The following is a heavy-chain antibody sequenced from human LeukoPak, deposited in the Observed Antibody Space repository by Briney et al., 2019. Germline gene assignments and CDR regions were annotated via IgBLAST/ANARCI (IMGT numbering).Heavy chain of an antibody. CDR1: GYTFTGYY. D-gene: IGHD4-17*01. CDR2: INPNSGGT. J-gene: IGHJ4*02. V-gene: IGHV1-2*06. Sequence: ASVKVSCKASGYTFTGYYMHWVRQAPGQGLEWMGRINPNSGGTNYAQKFQGRVTMTRDTSISTAYMELSRLRSDDTAVYYCTRDRDYDYFFDYWGQGTLVTASS. CDR3: TRDRDYDYFFDY.